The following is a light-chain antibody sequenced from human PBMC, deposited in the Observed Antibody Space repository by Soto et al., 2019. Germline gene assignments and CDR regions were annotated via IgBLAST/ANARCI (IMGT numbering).Light chain of an antibody. CDR2: EVS. CDR1: SSDVGGYNY. CDR3: TSKTSSTYVV. V-gene: IGLV2-14*01. J-gene: IGLJ2*01. Sequence: QSALTQPASVSGSPGQSITISCTGTSSDVGGYNYVSWYQQHPGKAPKLMIYEVSDRPSGVSHRFSGSKSGNTASLTISGLHAEDEADYYCTSKTSSTYVVFGGGTKLTVL.